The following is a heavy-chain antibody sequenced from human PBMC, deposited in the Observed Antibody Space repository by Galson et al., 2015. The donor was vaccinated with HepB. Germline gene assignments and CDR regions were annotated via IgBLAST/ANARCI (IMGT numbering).Heavy chain of an antibody. CDR2: IRSKANSYAT. J-gene: IGHJ6*02. CDR1: GFTFSGSA. V-gene: IGHV3-73*01. CDR3: TRDEIVVVPAAQYNWNYAYYYYGMDV. D-gene: IGHD2-2*01. Sequence: SLRLSCAASGFTFSGSAMHWVRQASGKGLEWVGRIRSKANSYATAYAASVKGRFTISRDDSKNTAYLQMNSLKTEDTAVYYCTRDEIVVVPAAQYNWNYAYYYYGMDVWGQGTTVTVSS.